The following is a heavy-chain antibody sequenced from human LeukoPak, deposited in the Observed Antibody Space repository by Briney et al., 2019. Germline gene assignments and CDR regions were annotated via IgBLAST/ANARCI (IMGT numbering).Heavy chain of an antibody. V-gene: IGHV4-34*01. J-gene: IGHJ4*02. CDR2: INHGGTT. Sequence: SATLSLTCALYGGSISEPYWCSILQSQGKGLELLGQINHGGTTNSTPPLKSRVTFSIGTPKSQLSLKLTSVTAADAAVYYCARGDRISVTRFRPRPYIDFWGQGTLVTVSS. CDR3: ARGDRISVTRFRPRPYIDF. CDR1: GGSISEPY. D-gene: IGHD4-17*01.